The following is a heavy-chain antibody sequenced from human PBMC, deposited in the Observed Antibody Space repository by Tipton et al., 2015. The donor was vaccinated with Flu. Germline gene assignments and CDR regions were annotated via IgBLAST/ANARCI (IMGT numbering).Heavy chain of an antibody. D-gene: IGHD3-10*01. CDR1: GGSMTSGNYY. CDR3: ARGSGSGTYVIFDY. CDR2: IYSSGIT. J-gene: IGHJ4*02. V-gene: IGHV4-61*02. Sequence: GLVKPSQTLSLTCTVSGGSMTSGNYYWNWIRQPAGKGLEWIGRIYSSGITKYNPSLKSRVTMSVDTSKNQFSLSLNSVTAADTAVYYCARGSGSGTYVIFDYWGQGTLVAVSS.